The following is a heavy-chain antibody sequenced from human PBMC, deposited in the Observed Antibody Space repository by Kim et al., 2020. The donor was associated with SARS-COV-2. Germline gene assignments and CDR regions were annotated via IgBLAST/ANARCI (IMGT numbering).Heavy chain of an antibody. D-gene: IGHD2-2*01. CDR1: GGSFSGYY. CDR3: ARGSVGYCSSTSCRRPYYFDY. Sequence: SETLSLTCAVYGGSFSGYYWSWIRQPPGKGLEWIGEINHSGSTNYNPSLKSRVTISVDTSKNQFSLKLSSVTAADTAVYYCARGSVGYCSSTSCRRPYYFDYWGQGTLVTVSS. J-gene: IGHJ4*02. CDR2: INHSGST. V-gene: IGHV4-34*01.